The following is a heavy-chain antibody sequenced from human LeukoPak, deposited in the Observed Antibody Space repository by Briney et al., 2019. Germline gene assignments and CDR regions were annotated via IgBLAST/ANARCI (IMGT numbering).Heavy chain of an antibody. CDR3: ARSSGDLDY. J-gene: IGHJ4*02. Sequence: SQTLSLTCAISGDSVSSNSAAWNWIRQSPSRGLEWLGRTYYRSRWYHEYEASVRSRITISPDTSKNQVYLQLNFVTPEDTAVYYCARSSGDLDYWGQGTLVTVSS. CDR1: GDSVSSNSAA. D-gene: IGHD1-26*01. V-gene: IGHV6-1*01. CDR2: TYYRSRWYH.